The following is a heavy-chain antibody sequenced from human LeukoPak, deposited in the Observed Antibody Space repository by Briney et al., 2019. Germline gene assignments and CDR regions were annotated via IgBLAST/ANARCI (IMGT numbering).Heavy chain of an antibody. CDR3: ARQVCGGGCFHFDY. V-gene: IGHV4-39*01. J-gene: IGHJ4*02. Sequence: PSETLSLTCTVSGGSISSSSYYWGWIRQPPGKGLEWIGSIYYSGSTYYNPSLKSRVTISVDTSKNQFSLKLSSVTAADTAVYYCARQVCGGGCFHFDYWGQGTLVTVSS. D-gene: IGHD2-21*02. CDR2: IYYSGST. CDR1: GGSISSSSYY.